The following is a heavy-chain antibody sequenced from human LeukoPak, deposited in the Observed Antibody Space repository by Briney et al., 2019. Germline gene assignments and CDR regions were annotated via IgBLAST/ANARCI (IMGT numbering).Heavy chain of an antibody. V-gene: IGHV3-7*01. J-gene: IGHJ4*02. CDR1: GFSSRNYW. Sequence: GGSLRLSCAASGFSSRNYWMGWVRQAPGKGLEWVANTKPDGSAEYYADSVRGRFTASRDNANNLLYLQMNRLRAEDTAVYYCARDGGLHTNFDYWGQGTLLTVSS. D-gene: IGHD2-15*01. CDR3: ARDGGLHTNFDY. CDR2: TKPDGSAE.